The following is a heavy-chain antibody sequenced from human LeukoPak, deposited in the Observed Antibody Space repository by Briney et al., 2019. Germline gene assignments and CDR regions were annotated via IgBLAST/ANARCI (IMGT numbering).Heavy chain of an antibody. CDR1: GYTFADYF. CDR3: ARDVSSTPNWEFDY. CDR2: INANSGGT. D-gene: IGHD1-26*01. Sequence: ASVKVSXKTSGYTFADYFIHWMRQAPGQGLEWMGRINANSGGTEYEQKFQGRVTMTRDTSISTAYVEVNWLISDDTAIYYCARDVSSTPNWEFDYWGQGTLVTVSS. V-gene: IGHV1-2*06. J-gene: IGHJ4*02.